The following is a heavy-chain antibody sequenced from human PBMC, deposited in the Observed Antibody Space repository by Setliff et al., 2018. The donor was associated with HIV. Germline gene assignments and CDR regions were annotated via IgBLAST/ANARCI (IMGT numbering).Heavy chain of an antibody. D-gene: IGHD3-10*01. V-gene: IGHV4-38-2*02. Sequence: SETLSLTCAVSGYAISSGYYWGWIRRPPGKGLEWIGSIYNRGSTYYNPSLKSRVTISVDTSKNQFSLKLSSVTAADTAVYYCARELLRSCDGSENSYKPYYLDYWGQGTLVTVSS. J-gene: IGHJ4*02. CDR1: GYAISSGYY. CDR3: ARELLRSCDGSENSYKPYYLDY. CDR2: IYNRGST.